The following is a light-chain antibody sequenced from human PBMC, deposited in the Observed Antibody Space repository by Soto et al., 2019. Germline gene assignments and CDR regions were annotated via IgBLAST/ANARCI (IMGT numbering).Light chain of an antibody. J-gene: IGLJ1*01. CDR3: SSYTTSSTRV. CDR1: SSDVGAYDF. CDR2: EVR. V-gene: IGLV2-14*03. Sequence: CALTQPASVSGSAGQSITISCTGTSSDVGAYDFVSWYQQHPDKAPKLMIYEVRNRPSGVSNRFSGSKSVNTATLTISGLQAEDEADYYCSSYTTSSTRVFGTGTKVTVL.